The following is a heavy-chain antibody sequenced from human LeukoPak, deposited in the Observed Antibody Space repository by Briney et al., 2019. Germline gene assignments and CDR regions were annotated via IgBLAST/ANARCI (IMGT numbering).Heavy chain of an antibody. CDR1: GGSISSGGYS. CDR3: ARMVWGSGSYPYWFDT. D-gene: IGHD3-10*01. V-gene: IGHV4-30-2*01. J-gene: IGHJ5*02. Sequence: SQTLSLTCAVSGGSISSGGYSWSWIRQPPGKGLEWIGYIYYSGSTYYNPSLKSRVTISVDRSKNQFSLKLSSVTAADTAVYYCARMVWGSGSYPYWFDTWGEGTLVTVSS. CDR2: IYYSGST.